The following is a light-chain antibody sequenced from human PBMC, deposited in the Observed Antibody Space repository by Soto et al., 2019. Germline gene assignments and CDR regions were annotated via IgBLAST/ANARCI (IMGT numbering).Light chain of an antibody. V-gene: IGLV2-18*02. J-gene: IGLJ1*01. CDR1: SSDVGSYNR. CDR3: SSYTSSSTYV. CDR2: EVS. Sequence: QYVLTKPPSVSGSPGQSVAISCTGTSSDVGSYNRVSWYQQPPGTAPKVMIYEVSNRPSGVPDRFSGSKSGNTASLTISGLQAEDEADYYCSSYTSSSTYVFGTGTKVTV.